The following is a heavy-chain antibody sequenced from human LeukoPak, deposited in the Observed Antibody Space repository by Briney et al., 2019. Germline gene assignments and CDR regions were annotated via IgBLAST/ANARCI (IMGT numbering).Heavy chain of an antibody. Sequence: ASVKVSCKTSGYSFSGKFLHWLRQAPGHGLQYMGGIEPKSGVTVYAPNFRGRVTVTSDTSVSTGYLELRGLRYDDTAVYYCATENYYDGSGFSKAFDYWGQGTLDTVSS. CDR3: ATENYYDGSGFSKAFDY. V-gene: IGHV1-2*02. J-gene: IGHJ4*02. CDR1: GYSFSGKF. CDR2: IEPKSGVT. D-gene: IGHD3-22*01.